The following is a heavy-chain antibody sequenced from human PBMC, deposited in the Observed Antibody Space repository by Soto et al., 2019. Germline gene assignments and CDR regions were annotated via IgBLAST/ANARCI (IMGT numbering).Heavy chain of an antibody. CDR1: GFTFSSYG. CDR2: IWYDGSNK. Sequence: QVQLVESGGGVVQPGRSLRLSCAASGFTFSSYGMHWVRQAPGKGLEWVAVIWYDGSNKYYADSVKGRFTISRDNSKNTLYLQMNSLRAEDTAVYYCAREAGYSSSWYGMDVWGQETTVTVSS. CDR3: AREAGYSSSWYGMDV. D-gene: IGHD6-13*01. J-gene: IGHJ6*02. V-gene: IGHV3-33*01.